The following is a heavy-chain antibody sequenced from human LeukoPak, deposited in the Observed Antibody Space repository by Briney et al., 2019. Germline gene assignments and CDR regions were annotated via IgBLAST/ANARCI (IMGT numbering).Heavy chain of an antibody. CDR2: INHSGST. V-gene: IGHV4-34*01. J-gene: IGHJ5*02. CDR1: GGSFSGYY. CDR3: ARRGYCSSTSCYGWFDP. D-gene: IGHD2-2*01. Sequence: SETLSLTCAVYGGSFSGYYWSWIRQPPGKGLEWLGEINHSGSTNYNPSLKSRVTISVDTSKNQFSLKLSSVTAADTAVYYCARRGYCSSTSCYGWFDPWGQGTLVTVSS.